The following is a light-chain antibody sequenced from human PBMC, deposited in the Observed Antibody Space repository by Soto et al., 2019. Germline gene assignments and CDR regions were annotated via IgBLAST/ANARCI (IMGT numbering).Light chain of an antibody. CDR3: CSYAASSTFV. CDR2: EGS. CDR1: SSYVGSYNL. Sequence: QSALTEPASVSASPAQSTTISCTGTSSYVGSYNLVSWYQQHPGKAPKLMIYEGSKRPSGVSNRFSGSKSGNTASLTISGLQAEDEADYYCCSYAASSTFVFGTGTKVTVL. J-gene: IGLJ1*01. V-gene: IGLV2-23*03.